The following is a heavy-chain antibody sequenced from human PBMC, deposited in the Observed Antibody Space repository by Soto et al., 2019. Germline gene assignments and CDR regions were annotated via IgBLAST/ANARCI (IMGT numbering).Heavy chain of an antibody. Sequence: SVKVSCKASGFTFTSSAVQWVRQARGQRLEWIGWIVVGSGNTNYAQKFQERVTITRDMSTSTAYMELSSLRSEDTAVYYCAADGAGGYSPKNYYYYGMDVWGQGTTVTVSS. CDR1: GFTFTSSA. D-gene: IGHD1-26*01. V-gene: IGHV1-58*01. J-gene: IGHJ6*02. CDR3: AADGAGGYSPKNYYYYGMDV. CDR2: IVVGSGNT.